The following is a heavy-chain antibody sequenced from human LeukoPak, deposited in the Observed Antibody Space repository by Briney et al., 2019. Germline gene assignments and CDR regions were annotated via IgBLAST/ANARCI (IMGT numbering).Heavy chain of an antibody. Sequence: SVKVPCKASGGTFSSYAISWVRQAPGQGLEWMGRIIPILGIANYAQKFQGRVTITADKSTSTAYMELSSLRSEDTAVYYCARSNDDILTGYYSNPGHFDYWGQGTLVTVSS. CDR2: IIPILGIA. J-gene: IGHJ4*02. CDR1: GGTFSSYA. D-gene: IGHD3-9*01. CDR3: ARSNDDILTGYYSNPGHFDY. V-gene: IGHV1-69*04.